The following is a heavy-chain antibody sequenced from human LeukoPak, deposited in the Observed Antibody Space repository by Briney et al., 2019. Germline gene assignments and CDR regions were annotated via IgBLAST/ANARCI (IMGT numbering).Heavy chain of an antibody. Sequence: ASVKVSCKASGYTFTSYDINWVRQATGQGLEWMGWMNPNSGNTGYAQKFQGRVTMTRNTSISTAYMELSSLRSEDTAVYYCARGYSGYGLNAYYYYYMDVWGKGTTVTISS. D-gene: IGHD5-12*01. CDR2: MNPNSGNT. J-gene: IGHJ6*03. V-gene: IGHV1-8*01. CDR1: GYTFTSYD. CDR3: ARGYSGYGLNAYYYYYMDV.